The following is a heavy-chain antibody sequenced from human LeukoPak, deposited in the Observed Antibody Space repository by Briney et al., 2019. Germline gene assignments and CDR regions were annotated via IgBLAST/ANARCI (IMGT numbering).Heavy chain of an antibody. CDR1: GFAFDEYG. CDR2: TSGNGRAT. J-gene: IGHJ4*02. D-gene: IGHD3-3*01. Sequence: PGGSLRLSCAGSGFAFDEYGIHWVRQAPGKGLEWLSVTSGNGRATDYADSVKGRFATSRDNSKSSLYLHINNLRTEDTALYYCAKETWSNSFSDFDHSGQGTLVTVSS. CDR3: AKETWSNSFSDFDH. V-gene: IGHV3-43*02.